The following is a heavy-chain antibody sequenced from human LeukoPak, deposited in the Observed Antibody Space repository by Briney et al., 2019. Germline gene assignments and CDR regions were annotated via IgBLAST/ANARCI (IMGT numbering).Heavy chain of an antibody. V-gene: IGHV1-8*02. D-gene: IGHD3-22*01. CDR2: MNRNSGNT. J-gene: IGHJ6*03. CDR1: GYTFTSYY. CDR3: ARGVGKRITMIVVVTYYYYMDV. Sequence: GASVKVSCKASGYTFTSYYMHWVRQAPGQGLEWMGWMNRNSGNTGYAQKFQGRVTMTRNTSISTAYMELSSLRSEDTAVYYCARGVGKRITMIVVVTYYYYMDVWGKGTTVTISS.